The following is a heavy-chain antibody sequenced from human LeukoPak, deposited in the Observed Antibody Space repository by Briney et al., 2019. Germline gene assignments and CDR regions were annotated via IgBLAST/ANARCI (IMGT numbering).Heavy chain of an antibody. V-gene: IGHV3-48*01. CDR3: ARDFKSIVATRGDAFDI. CDR2: ISSSSSTI. J-gene: IGHJ3*02. D-gene: IGHD5-12*01. Sequence: GGSLRLSCAASGFTFSSYSMNWVRQAPGKGLEWVSYISSSSSTIYYADSVKGRFTISGDNAKNSLYLQMNSLRAEDTAVYYCARDFKSIVATRGDAFDIWGQGTMVTVSS. CDR1: GFTFSSYS.